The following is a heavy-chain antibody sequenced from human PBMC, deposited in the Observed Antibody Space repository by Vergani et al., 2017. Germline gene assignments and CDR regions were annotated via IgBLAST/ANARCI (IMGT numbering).Heavy chain of an antibody. CDR2: ISYSVST. D-gene: IGHD2-2*01. Sequence: QVQLQESGPGLVKPSQTLSLTCTVSGGSISSGDYYWSWIRQHPGKGLEWLGNISYSVSTYYNPSLKSRVTISVDTSKTQFSLKLSSVTAACTAVYYCARDHIIVVVPANTDYYGMDVWGQGTTVTVSS. CDR3: ARDHIIVVVPANTDYYGMDV. V-gene: IGHV4-31*03. J-gene: IGHJ6*02. CDR1: GGSISSGDYY.